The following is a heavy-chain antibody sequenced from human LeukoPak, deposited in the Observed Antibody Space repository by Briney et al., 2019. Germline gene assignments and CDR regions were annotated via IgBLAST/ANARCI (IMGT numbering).Heavy chain of an antibody. CDR2: ISSSSSTI. V-gene: IGHV3-48*01. CDR1: GFTFSSYS. J-gene: IGHJ4*02. D-gene: IGHD3-22*01. Sequence: GGSLRLSCAASGFTFSSYSMNWVRQAPGKGLEWVSYISSSSSTIYYADSVKGRFTISRDNAKNSLYLQMNSLRAEDTAVYYCARDRDEDDSSGLDYWGQGTLVTVSS. CDR3: ARDRDEDDSSGLDY.